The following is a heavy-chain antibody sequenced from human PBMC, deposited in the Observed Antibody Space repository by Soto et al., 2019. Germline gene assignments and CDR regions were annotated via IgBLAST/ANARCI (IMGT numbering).Heavy chain of an antibody. J-gene: IGHJ5*02. Sequence: SETLSLTCTVSGGSISSGGYYWSWIRQHPGKGLEWIGYIYYSGSTYYNPSLKSRVTISVDTSKNQFSLKLSSVTAADTAVYYCARVTVAAAGNNWFDPWGQGTLVTVSS. CDR3: ARVTVAAAGNNWFDP. D-gene: IGHD6-13*01. CDR2: IYYSGST. CDR1: GGSISSGGYY. V-gene: IGHV4-31*03.